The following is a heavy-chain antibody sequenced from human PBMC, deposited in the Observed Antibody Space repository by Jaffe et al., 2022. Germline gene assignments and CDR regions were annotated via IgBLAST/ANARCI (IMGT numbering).Heavy chain of an antibody. V-gene: IGHV4-34*01. D-gene: IGHD5-18*01. CDR2: INHSGST. Sequence: QVQLQQWGAGLLKPSETLSLTCAVYGGSFSGYYWSWIRQPPGKGLEWIGEINHSGSTNYNPSLKSRVTISVDTSKNQFSLKLSSVTAADTAVYYCARGVRLPPWYYYYMDVWGKGTTVTVSS. J-gene: IGHJ6*03. CDR1: GGSFSGYY. CDR3: ARGVRLPPWYYYYMDV.